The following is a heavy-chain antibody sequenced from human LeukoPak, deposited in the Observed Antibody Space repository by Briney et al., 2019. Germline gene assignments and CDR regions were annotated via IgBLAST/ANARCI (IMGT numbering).Heavy chain of an antibody. CDR1: GFTFNNYA. CDR2: ISDSGGGT. V-gene: IGHV3-23*01. D-gene: IGHD3-22*01. Sequence: GGSLRLSCAASGFTFNNYAMNWVRQAPGKGLEWVSGISDSGGGTFYADSVKGRFTISRDNSKNTLYLQMNSLRAEDTAVYYCAKDVEPTSGYYRVAFDYWSQGTLVTVSS. J-gene: IGHJ4*02. CDR3: AKDVEPTSGYYRVAFDY.